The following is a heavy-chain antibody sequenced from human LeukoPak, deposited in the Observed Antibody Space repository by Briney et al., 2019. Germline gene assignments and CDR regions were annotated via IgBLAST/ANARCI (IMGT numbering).Heavy chain of an antibody. CDR1: GFTFSSYW. V-gene: IGHV3-7*01. CDR2: IKQDGSEK. CDR3: ARDTVAATHYYYYGMDV. D-gene: IGHD6-19*01. Sequence: GGSLRLSCAASGFTFSSYWMSWVRQAPGKGLEWVANIKQDGSEKYYVDSVKGRFTIPRDNAKNSLYLQMNSLRAEDTAVYYCARDTVAATHYYYYGMDVWGQGTTVTVSS. J-gene: IGHJ6*02.